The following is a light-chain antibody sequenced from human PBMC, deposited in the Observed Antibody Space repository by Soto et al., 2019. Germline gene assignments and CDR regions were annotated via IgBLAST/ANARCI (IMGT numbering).Light chain of an antibody. J-gene: IGKJ4*01. CDR3: QQSYSSWLT. Sequence: DIQMTQSPSSLSASVGDRVTITCRASQSISRNLNWYQKRPGKAPKLLIYAASTLQSGVPSRFSGSGSQTDFTLTISSLQPEDFAVYYCQQSYSSWLTFGGGTKVEI. V-gene: IGKV1-39*01. CDR1: QSISRN. CDR2: AAS.